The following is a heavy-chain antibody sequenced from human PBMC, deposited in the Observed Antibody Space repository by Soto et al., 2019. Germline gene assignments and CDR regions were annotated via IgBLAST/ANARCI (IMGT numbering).Heavy chain of an antibody. CDR2: ISYDGSNK. J-gene: IGHJ4*02. V-gene: IGHV3-30*03. D-gene: IGHD3-3*01. CDR1: GFTFSSYG. CDR3: ARPGFFGVVTPTFDY. Sequence: PGGSLRLSCAASGFTFSSYGMHWVRQAPGKGLEWVAVISYDGSNKYYADSVKGRFTISRDNSKNTLYLQMNSLRAEDTAVYYCARPGFFGVVTPTFDYWGQGTLVTVSS.